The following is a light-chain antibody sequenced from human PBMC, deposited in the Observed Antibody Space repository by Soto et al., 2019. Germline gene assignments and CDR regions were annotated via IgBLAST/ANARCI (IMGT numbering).Light chain of an antibody. CDR1: QRVSSSF. CDR3: QQYGSLPRT. V-gene: IGKV3-20*01. CDR2: GAS. Sequence: ENVLTQSPGTLSLSPGERATLSCRASQRVSSSFLAWYQQKPGQAPRLLISGASSRATGIPDRFSGSGSGTDFTLTISRLEPEDFAVYYCQQYGSLPRTFGQGTKVDIK. J-gene: IGKJ1*01.